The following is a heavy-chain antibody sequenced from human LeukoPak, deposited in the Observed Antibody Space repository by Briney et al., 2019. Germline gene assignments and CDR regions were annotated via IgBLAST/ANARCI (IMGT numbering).Heavy chain of an antibody. Sequence: PSETLSLTCTVSGGSVSRTNYYWAWIRQPPGKGLEWIATINHGGGTHHNPSLKSRLTIAVDTATNDFSLKLSSVTAADTAVYYCAGGEYWVRFWGRGTLVTVSS. J-gene: IGHJ4*02. CDR2: INHGGGT. CDR3: AGGEYWVRF. D-gene: IGHD2/OR15-2a*01. V-gene: IGHV4-39*02. CDR1: GGSVSRTNYY.